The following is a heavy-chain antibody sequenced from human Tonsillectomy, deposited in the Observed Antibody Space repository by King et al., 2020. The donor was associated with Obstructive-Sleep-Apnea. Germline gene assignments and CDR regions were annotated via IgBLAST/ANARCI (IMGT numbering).Heavy chain of an antibody. V-gene: IGHV1-8*01. CDR2: MNPNSGGT. CDR3: VTSGYSTSWHPWFDR. J-gene: IGHJ5*02. Sequence: VQLVESGAEVKNPGASMKVSCKASGYTFINYDINWVRQATGQGLEWMGWMNPNSGGTGYAEKFRDRVTMTRDTSISTAYIELSSLRSDDTAVYYCVTSGYSTSWHPWFDRWGQGTLVTVSS. CDR1: GYTFINYD. D-gene: IGHD6-13*01.